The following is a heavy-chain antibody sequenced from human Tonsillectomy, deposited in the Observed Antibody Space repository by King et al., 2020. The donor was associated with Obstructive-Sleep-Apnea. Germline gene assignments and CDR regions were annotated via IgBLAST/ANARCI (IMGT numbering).Heavy chain of an antibody. D-gene: IGHD4-17*01. Sequence: LQLQESGPGLVKPSQTLSLTCTVSGGSISSGGYYWSWIRQHPGKGLEWIGYIYYSGSTYYNPSLKSRVTISVDTTKNQFSLKLSPVTAADTAVYYCARGESGYGDYPGYWGQGTLVTVSS. CDR2: IYYSGST. J-gene: IGHJ4*02. CDR3: ARGESGYGDYPGY. V-gene: IGHV4-31*03. CDR1: GGSISSGGYY.